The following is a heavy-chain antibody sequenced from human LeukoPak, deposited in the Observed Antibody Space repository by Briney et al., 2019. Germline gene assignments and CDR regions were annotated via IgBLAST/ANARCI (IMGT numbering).Heavy chain of an antibody. Sequence: GGSLRPSCSVSGFTFSRYPMHWVRQAPGKSLEYVSAISGNGGSTYYADSVKGRFTISRDNSKNTLYIQMSSLRTDDTAIYYCVKAQYDFWSGLDYWGQGTLVTVSS. CDR2: ISGNGGST. D-gene: IGHD3-3*01. J-gene: IGHJ4*02. CDR3: VKAQYDFWSGLDY. CDR1: GFTFSRYP. V-gene: IGHV3-64*05.